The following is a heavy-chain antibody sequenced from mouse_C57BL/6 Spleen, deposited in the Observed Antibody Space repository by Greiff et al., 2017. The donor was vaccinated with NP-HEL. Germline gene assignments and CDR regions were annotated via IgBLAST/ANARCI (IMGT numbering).Heavy chain of an antibody. J-gene: IGHJ2*01. CDR1: GYAFSSSW. CDR3: ARFHYYGSRGYFDY. CDR2: IYPGDGDT. Sequence: QVQLQQSGPELVKPGASVKISCKASGYAFSSSWMNWVKQRPGKGLEWIGRIYPGDGDTNYNGKFKGKATLTADKSSSTAYMQLSSLTSEDSAVYFCARFHYYGSRGYFDYWGQGTTLTVSS. V-gene: IGHV1-82*01. D-gene: IGHD1-1*01.